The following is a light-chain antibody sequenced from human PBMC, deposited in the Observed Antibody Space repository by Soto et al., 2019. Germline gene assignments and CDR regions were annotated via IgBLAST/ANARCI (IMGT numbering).Light chain of an antibody. CDR2: DAS. V-gene: IGKV3-15*01. J-gene: IGKJ1*01. Sequence: EIVMTQSPVTLSVSPGERATLSCRASQSVGSDLAWHQQKPGQAPRLLIFDASTRATGIPARFSGSGSGTEFTLTITSLQSEDFAVYYCQQYNAWPRTFGQGTKVDIK. CDR1: QSVGSD. CDR3: QQYNAWPRT.